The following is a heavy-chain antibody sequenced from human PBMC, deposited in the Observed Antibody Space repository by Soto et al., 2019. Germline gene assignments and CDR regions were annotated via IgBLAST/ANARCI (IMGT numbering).Heavy chain of an antibody. CDR3: ARRRGGGRSFFDY. Sequence: GGSLRLSCAASGFTFSSYGMHWVRQAPGKGLEWVAVIWYDGSNKYYADSVKGRFTISRDNSKNTLYLQMNSLRAADTAVYYCARRRGGGRSFFDYWGQGTLVTVSS. CDR2: IWYDGSNK. J-gene: IGHJ4*01. CDR1: GFTFSSYG. D-gene: IGHD3-10*01. V-gene: IGHV3-33*01.